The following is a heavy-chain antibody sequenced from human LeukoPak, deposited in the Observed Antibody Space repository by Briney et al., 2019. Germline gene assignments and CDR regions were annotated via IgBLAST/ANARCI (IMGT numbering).Heavy chain of an antibody. CDR1: GGSISSSSYY. CDR3: AREGEYSSSWYDSGGYYYYYMDV. J-gene: IGHJ6*03. V-gene: IGHV4-39*07. Sequence: PSETLSLTCTVSGGSISSSSYYWGWIRQPPGKGLEWIGSIHYSGSTNYNPSLKSRVTISVDTSKNQFSLKLSSVTAADTAVYYCAREGEYSSSWYDSGGYYYYYMDVWGKGTTVTVSS. D-gene: IGHD6-13*01. CDR2: IHYSGST.